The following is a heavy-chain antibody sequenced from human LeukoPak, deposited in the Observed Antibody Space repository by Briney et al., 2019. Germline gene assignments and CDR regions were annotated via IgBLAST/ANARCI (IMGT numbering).Heavy chain of an antibody. V-gene: IGHV1-69*02. J-gene: IGHJ5*02. Sequence: SVKISCKASGGTFSSYTISWVRQAPGQGLEWMGRIIPILGIANYAQKFQGRVTITADKSTSTAYMELSSLRSEDTAVYYCASDPRYCSSTSCYRPWGQGTLVTVSS. CDR1: GGTFSSYT. D-gene: IGHD2-2*01. CDR2: IIPILGIA. CDR3: ASDPRYCSSTSCYRP.